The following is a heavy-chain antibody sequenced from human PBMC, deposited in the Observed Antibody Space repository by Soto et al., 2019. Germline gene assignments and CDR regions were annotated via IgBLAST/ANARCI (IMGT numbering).Heavy chain of an antibody. J-gene: IGHJ4*01. D-gene: IGHD5-18*01. CDR1: GASISNNW. CDR2: VHDSGTT. CDR3: ARNSGFSQGD. Sequence: SETLSLTCRVSGASISNNWWSWVRQTPEKGLEWIGEVHDSGTTHYNPSLNNRVTVSADKTTNQFSLKMTSVTAADTAVYYCARNSGFSQGDWGHGTLVTVSS. V-gene: IGHV4-4*02.